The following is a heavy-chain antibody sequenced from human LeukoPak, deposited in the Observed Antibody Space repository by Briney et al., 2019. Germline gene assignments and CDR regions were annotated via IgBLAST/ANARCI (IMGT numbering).Heavy chain of an antibody. CDR3: ARNPGTSTLDY. CDR1: GGSISSYY. V-gene: IGHV4-39*01. J-gene: IGHJ4*02. CDR2: VSYTGST. Sequence: PSETLSLTCTVSGGSISSYYWAWIRLAPGKGQGWLATVSYTGSTYYNPSVRSRVTVSLDTTKTQFSLKLTSVTAADTAVYYCARNPGTSTLDYWGQGTLVTVSS. D-gene: IGHD5/OR15-5a*01.